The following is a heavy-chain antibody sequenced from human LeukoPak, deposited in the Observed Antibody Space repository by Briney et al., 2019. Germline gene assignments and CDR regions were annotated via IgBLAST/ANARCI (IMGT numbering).Heavy chain of an antibody. CDR1: GYTFSNNW. J-gene: IGHJ5*02. CDR2: INPTGSST. Sequence: ASVKVSCKASGYTFSNNWMHWVRQAPGQGLEWLGLINPTGSSTLYAQKFQGRVTMTRDMSTTTDYMELSSLRSDDTAVYYCARDNSVGDVAWWFDPWGQGTLVTVSS. V-gene: IGHV1-46*01. CDR3: ARDNSVGDVAWWFDP. D-gene: IGHD1-26*01.